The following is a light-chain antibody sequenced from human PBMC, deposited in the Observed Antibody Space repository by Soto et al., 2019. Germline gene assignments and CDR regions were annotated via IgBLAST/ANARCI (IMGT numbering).Light chain of an antibody. Sequence: EIVLTQSPGTLSVSPGERATLSCRASQSISSNYLAWYQQKPGQAPRILIYGASSRATGIPDRFSGSGSGTYFTLTISRLEPEDSAIYYCQHYVSSTFGQGTKVEIK. J-gene: IGKJ1*01. CDR2: GAS. V-gene: IGKV3-20*01. CDR3: QHYVSST. CDR1: QSISSNY.